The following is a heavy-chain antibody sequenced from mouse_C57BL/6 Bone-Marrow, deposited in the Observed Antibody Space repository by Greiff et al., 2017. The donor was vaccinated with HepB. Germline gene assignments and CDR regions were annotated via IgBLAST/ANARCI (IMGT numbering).Heavy chain of an antibody. D-gene: IGHD1-1*01. J-gene: IGHJ2*01. CDR3: ARSEVYLVLRI. V-gene: IGHV1-50*01. CDR1: GYTFTSYW. CDR2: IDPSDSYT. Sequence: VQLQQPGAELVKPGASVKLSCKASGYTFTSYWMQWVKQRPGQGLEWIGEIDPSDSYTNYNQKFKGKATLTVDTSSSTAYMQHSSLTSEDSAVDYCARSEVYLVLRIWGQGTTLTVSS.